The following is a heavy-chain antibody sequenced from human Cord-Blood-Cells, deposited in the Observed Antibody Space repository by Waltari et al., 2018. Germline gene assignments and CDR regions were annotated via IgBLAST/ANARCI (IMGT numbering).Heavy chain of an antibody. CDR2: IYYSGST. Sequence: QLQLQESGPGLVKPSETLSLTCTVAGGPSSSSSYNRGWVRPPPGKGLEGVGGIYYSGSTYYTPSLKSRVTISVDTSKNQSSLKLSSVTAADTAVYYCARLSGNYYGMDVWGQGTTVTVSS. V-gene: IGHV4-39*01. CDR3: ARLSGNYYGMDV. CDR1: GGPSSSSSYN. J-gene: IGHJ6*02. D-gene: IGHD3-10*01.